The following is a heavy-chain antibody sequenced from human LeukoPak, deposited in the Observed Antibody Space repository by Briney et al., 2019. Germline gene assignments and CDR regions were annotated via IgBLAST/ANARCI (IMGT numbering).Heavy chain of an antibody. J-gene: IGHJ5*02. V-gene: IGHV3-74*01. Sequence: GGSLRLSCAASGFTFSSYWMRRVRQAPGKGLVWVSRINSDGSSTSYADSVKGRFTISRDNAKNTLYLQMNSLRAEDTAVYYCARGGEDIVATIYNRFDPWGQGTLVTVSS. CDR1: GFTFSSYW. CDR3: ARGGEDIVATIYNRFDP. D-gene: IGHD5-12*01. CDR2: INSDGSST.